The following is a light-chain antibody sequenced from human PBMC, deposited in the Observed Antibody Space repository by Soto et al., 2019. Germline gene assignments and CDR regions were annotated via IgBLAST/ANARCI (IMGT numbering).Light chain of an antibody. J-gene: IGKJ1*01. CDR3: QQYGSSPQM. CDR2: GAS. CDR1: QSLSINY. V-gene: IGKV3-20*01. Sequence: EIVLTQSPGTLSLSPGERATLSCRASQSLSINYLAWYQQKPGQAPRLLIHGASNRATGIPDRFSGSGSGTDFTLTISRLEPEDFAVYYCQQYGSSPQMIGQGTKVEIK.